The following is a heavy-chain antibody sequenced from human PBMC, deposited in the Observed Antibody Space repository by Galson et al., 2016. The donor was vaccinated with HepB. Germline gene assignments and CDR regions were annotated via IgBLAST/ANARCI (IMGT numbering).Heavy chain of an antibody. CDR2: IHHSGST. V-gene: IGHV4-31*03. Sequence: TLSLTCTVSGDSISGAGYFWTWNRQHPGKGLKWMGYIHHSGSTYHNSSLKDRLTLSIDTDKNEFSVRLTSLTAADTAVYFCARAHGVGPHNYFDPWGQGTLVTVSS. CDR1: GDSISGAGYF. D-gene: IGHD4-17*01. J-gene: IGHJ5*02. CDR3: ARAHGVGPHNYFDP.